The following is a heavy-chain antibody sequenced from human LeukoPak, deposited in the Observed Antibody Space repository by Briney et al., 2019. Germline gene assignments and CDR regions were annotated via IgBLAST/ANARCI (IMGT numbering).Heavy chain of an antibody. CDR1: GGSISSSSYY. CDR2: IYHSGST. V-gene: IGHV4-39*02. J-gene: IGHJ5*02. Sequence: SETLSLTCTVSGGSISSSSYYWGWIRQPPGKGLEWIGSIYHSGSTYYNPSLKSRVTISVDTSKNQFSLKLSSVTAADTAVYYCARECEDIVVVVGNWFDPWGQGTLVTVSS. CDR3: ARECEDIVVVVGNWFDP. D-gene: IGHD2-15*01.